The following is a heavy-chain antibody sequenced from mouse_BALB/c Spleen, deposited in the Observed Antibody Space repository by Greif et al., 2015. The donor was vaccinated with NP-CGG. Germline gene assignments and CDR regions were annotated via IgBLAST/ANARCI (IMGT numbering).Heavy chain of an antibody. CDR2: SRNKANDYTT. CDR1: GFTFSDFY. Sequence: EVMLVESGGGLVQPGVSLRLSCATSGFTFSDFYMEWVRQPPGKRLEWIAASRNKANDYTTEYSASVKGRFIVSRDTSQSILYLQMNALRAEDTAIYYCARDGNYWYFDVWGAGTTVTVSS. J-gene: IGHJ1*01. V-gene: IGHV7-1*02. CDR3: ARDGNYWYFDV.